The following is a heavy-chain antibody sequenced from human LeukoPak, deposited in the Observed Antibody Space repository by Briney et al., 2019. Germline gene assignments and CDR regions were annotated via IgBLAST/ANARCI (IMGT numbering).Heavy chain of an antibody. CDR2: IYPRDGST. J-gene: IGHJ6*02. CDR3: AREVVVVPDYYYYGLDV. V-gene: IGHV1-46*01. D-gene: IGHD2-2*01. Sequence: ASVKVSCKASGYTFTSNYIHWVRQAPGQGLEWMGMIYPRDGSTSYAQKFQGRVTVTRDTSTSTVHMELSGLRSEDTAVYYCAREVVVVPDYYYYGLDVWGQGTTVTVSS. CDR1: GYTFTSNY.